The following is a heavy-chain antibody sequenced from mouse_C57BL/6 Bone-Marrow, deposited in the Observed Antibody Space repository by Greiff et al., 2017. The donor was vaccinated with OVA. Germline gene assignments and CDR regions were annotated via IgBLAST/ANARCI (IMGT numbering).Heavy chain of an antibody. J-gene: IGHJ2*01. CDR3: AKRAYDYDGYYFDY. CDR1: GFSLTSYG. D-gene: IGHD2-4*01. V-gene: IGHV2-5*01. CDR2: MWRGGST. Sequence: QVQLKESGPGLVQPSQSLSITCTVSGFSLTSYGVHWVRQSPGKGLEWLGVMWRGGSTDNNAAFMSRLSITKDNSKSQVFFKMNSLQADDTAIYYCAKRAYDYDGYYFDYWGQGTTLTVSS.